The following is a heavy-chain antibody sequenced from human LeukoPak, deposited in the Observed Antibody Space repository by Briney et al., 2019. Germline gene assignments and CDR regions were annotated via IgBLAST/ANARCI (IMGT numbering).Heavy chain of an antibody. CDR2: IRYDGSNK. CDR3: AKVAGGWFGESFDY. V-gene: IGHV3-30*02. CDR1: GFTFSSYG. J-gene: IGHJ4*02. Sequence: GGSLRLSCAASGFTFSSYGMHWVRQAPGKGLEWVAFIRYDGSNKYYADSVKGRFTISRDNSKNMLYLQMNSLRAEDTAVYYCAKVAGGWFGESFDYWGQGTLVTVSS. D-gene: IGHD3-10*01.